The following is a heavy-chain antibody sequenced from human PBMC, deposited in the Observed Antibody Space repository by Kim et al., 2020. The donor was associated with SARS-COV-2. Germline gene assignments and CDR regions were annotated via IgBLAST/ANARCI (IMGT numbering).Heavy chain of an antibody. D-gene: IGHD3-22*01. CDR1: GFTFSNYA. V-gene: IGHV3-23*01. CDR2: ISATGAHT. CDR3: GKDRSTMIVVVLT. J-gene: IGHJ5*02. Sequence: GGSLRLSCAASGFTFSNYAMTWVRQAPGKGLEWVSAISATGAHTYYADSVKGRFTISRDNSKNTLYLHINSLRAEDTAVYYCGKDRSTMIVVVLTWGQGTLVTVSS.